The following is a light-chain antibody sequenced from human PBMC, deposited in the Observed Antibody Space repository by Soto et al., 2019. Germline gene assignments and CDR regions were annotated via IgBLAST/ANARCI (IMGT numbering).Light chain of an antibody. CDR2: SAS. CDR3: QQYHDWPPLT. CDR1: QSISSN. V-gene: IGKV3-15*01. Sequence: EIVVTQSPATLSVSLGERVTLSCRASQSISSNLAWYQQKPGLPPRLLFYSASSRATGTSARFSGSGSGTEFTLTISSLQSGDVAVYYCQQYHDWPPLTFGGGTKVQIK. J-gene: IGKJ4*01.